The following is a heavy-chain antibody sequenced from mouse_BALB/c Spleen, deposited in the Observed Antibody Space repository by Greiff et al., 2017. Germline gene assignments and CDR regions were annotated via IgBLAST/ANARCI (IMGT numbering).Heavy chain of an antibody. CDR2: IRNKANGYTT. Sequence: EVKLVESGGGLVQPGGSLRLSCATSGFTFTDYYMSWVRQPPGKALEWLGFIRNKANGYTTEYSASVKGRFTISRDNSQSILYLQMNTLRAEDSATYYCARDKTGGAWFAYWGQGTLVTVSA. CDR1: GFTFTDYY. D-gene: IGHD4-1*01. J-gene: IGHJ3*01. V-gene: IGHV7-3*02. CDR3: ARDKTGGAWFAY.